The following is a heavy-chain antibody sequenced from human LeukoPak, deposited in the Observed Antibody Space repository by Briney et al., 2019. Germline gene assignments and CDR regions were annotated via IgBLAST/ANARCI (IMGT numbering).Heavy chain of an antibody. CDR3: AGTPSRNWFDP. V-gene: IGHV3-21*01. CDR2: ISGSSNYI. CDR1: GFTFSTYS. Sequence: GGSLRLSCAASGFTFSTYSMNWVRQAPGEGLEWVSSISGSSNYIYYADSVKGRFTISRDNAKNSLYLQMNSLRAGDTAVYYSAGTPSRNWFDPWGQGTLVTVSS. J-gene: IGHJ5*02.